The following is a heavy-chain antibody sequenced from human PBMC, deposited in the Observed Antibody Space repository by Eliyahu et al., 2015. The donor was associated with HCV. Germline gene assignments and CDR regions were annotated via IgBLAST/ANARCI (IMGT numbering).Heavy chain of an antibody. J-gene: IGHJ4*02. CDR3: AKAPYGSGSRYYFDY. CDR2: ISGSGGST. D-gene: IGHD3-10*01. Sequence: EVQLLXSGGGLVQPGGSLRLSCAASGFTFXSYAMSWVRQAPGKGLEWVSAISGSGGSTYYADSVKGRFTISRDNSKNTLYLQMNSLRAEDTAVYYCAKAPYGSGSRYYFDYWGQGTLVTVSS. CDR1: GFTFXSYA. V-gene: IGHV3-23*01.